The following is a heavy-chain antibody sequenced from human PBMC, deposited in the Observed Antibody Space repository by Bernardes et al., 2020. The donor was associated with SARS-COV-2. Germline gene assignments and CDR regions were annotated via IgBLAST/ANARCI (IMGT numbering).Heavy chain of an antibody. CDR2: IQKDGTVS. J-gene: IGHJ5*02. V-gene: IGHV3-7*01. D-gene: IGHD4-17*01. Sequence: GGSLRLSCAVYELSISNFWMSWVRQGPGKGLEWVATIQKDGTVSDYVDTVKGRFSISRDNTRNQVYLQMNALGVEDTGTYYCRIGHYADLWGQGTLITVTS. CDR1: ELSISNFW. CDR3: RIGHYADL.